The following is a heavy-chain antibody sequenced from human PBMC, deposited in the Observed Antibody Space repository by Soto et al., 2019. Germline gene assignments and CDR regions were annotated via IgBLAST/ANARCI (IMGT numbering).Heavy chain of an antibody. D-gene: IGHD5-18*01. CDR2: IYYSGTT. J-gene: IGHJ6*02. V-gene: IGHV4-30-4*01. CDR3: ARALIQLWPHYYYGMDV. CDR1: GGSISSGDHY. Sequence: SETLSLTCTVSGGSISSGDHYWGWIRQPPGKGLEWIGYIYYSGTTYYNPSLKSRVTISVDTSENQFSLKVNSVTAADTAVYYCARALIQLWPHYYYGMDVWGQGTTVT.